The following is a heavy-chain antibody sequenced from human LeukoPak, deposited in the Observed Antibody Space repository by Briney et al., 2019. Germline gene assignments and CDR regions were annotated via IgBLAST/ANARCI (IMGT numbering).Heavy chain of an antibody. CDR3: ATRGRSGYYYGMDV. CDR1: GFIVSNNY. J-gene: IGHJ6*02. V-gene: IGHV3-66*01. D-gene: IGHD1-26*01. Sequence: GGSLRLSCAASGFIVSNNYMSWARQAPGKGLEWVSIISTRGTTYYADSVKGRSTISRDNSQNTLYLQMNSLRAEDTAVYYCATRGRSGYYYGMDVWGQGTTVTVSS. CDR2: ISTRGTT.